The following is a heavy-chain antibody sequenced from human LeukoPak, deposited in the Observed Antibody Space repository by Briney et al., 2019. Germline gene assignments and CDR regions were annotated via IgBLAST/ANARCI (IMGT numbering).Heavy chain of an antibody. J-gene: IGHJ6*02. Sequence: GGSLRLSCAASGFPFSNARMSWVRQAPGRGLEWVGRIKTRNEGGTSEYAAPVKGRFTISRDDSKNTVHLQMNSLKTEDTGVYYCTKPDLLWVGEDVWGPGTTVTVSS. CDR3: TKPDLLWVGEDV. CDR2: IKTRNEGGTS. CDR1: GFPFSNAR. D-gene: IGHD2/OR15-2a*01. V-gene: IGHV3-15*01.